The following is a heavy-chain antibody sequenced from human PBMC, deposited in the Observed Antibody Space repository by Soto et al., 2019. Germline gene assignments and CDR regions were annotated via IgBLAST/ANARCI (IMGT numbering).Heavy chain of an antibody. CDR3: AKQWLADSWFDP. J-gene: IGHJ5*02. CDR1: GASISSSNW. CDR2: VSHTGST. V-gene: IGHV4-4*02. Sequence: ASETLSLTCTVSGASISSSNWWNWVRQPPGKGLEWIGEVSHTGSTNYNPSLKSRLIISIDKSKNQFSVHLTSVTAADTAVYYCAKQWLADSWFDPWGQGTLVTVSS. D-gene: IGHD6-19*01.